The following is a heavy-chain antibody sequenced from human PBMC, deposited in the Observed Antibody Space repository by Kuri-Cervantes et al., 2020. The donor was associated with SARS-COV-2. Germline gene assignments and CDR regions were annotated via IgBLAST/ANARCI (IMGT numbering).Heavy chain of an antibody. CDR1: GYTFTTYA. V-gene: IGHV1-69*13. CDR2: IIPIFGTA. J-gene: IGHJ4*02. CDR3: AAARGVLWVGELLLPDY. D-gene: IGHD3-10*01. Sequence: SVKVSCKASGYTFTTYAMHWVRQAPGQGLEWMGGIIPIFGTANYAQKFQGRVTITADESTSTAYMELSSLRSEVTAVYYCAAARGVLWVGELLLPDYWGQGTLVTVSS.